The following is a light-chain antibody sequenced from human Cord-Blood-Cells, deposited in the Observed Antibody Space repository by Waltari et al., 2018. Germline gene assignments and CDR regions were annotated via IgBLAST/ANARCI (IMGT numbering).Light chain of an antibody. V-gene: IGKV1-5*01. CDR1: QSISSG. Sequence: DIQMTQSPSTLSASVGDRVTITCRASQSISSGLAWYQRKPGKAPKLLIYDASSLESGVPSRFSCSGSGTEFTLTISSLQPDDFATYYCQQYNSYSPTFGQGTKVESK. CDR3: QQYNSYSPT. CDR2: DAS. J-gene: IGKJ1*01.